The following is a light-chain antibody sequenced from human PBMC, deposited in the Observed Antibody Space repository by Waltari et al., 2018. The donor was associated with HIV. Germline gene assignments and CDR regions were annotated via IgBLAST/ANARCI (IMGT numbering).Light chain of an antibody. V-gene: IGKV2-28*01. J-gene: IGKJ4*01. Sequence: DIVMTQSPLSLPVTPGEPASISCRSSQSLLHSNGYNYLDWYLQKPGQSPQLLIYLGSNRASGVPDRFSGSGSGTDFTLNISRVEAEDVGVYYCMQALQAPSTFGGGTKVEMK. CDR3: MQALQAPST. CDR2: LGS. CDR1: QSLLHSNGYNY.